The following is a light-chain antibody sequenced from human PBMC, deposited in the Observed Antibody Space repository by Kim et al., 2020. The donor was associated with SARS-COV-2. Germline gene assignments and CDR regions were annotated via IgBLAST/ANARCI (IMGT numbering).Light chain of an antibody. CDR1: QGIGTS. Sequence: AIQLAQSPSSLSASVGDRVTITCRASQGIGTSLVWYRQRPGKAPQLLMEGTSTLESGVPSGFTGSGSGTDFNLTFSSLQPEDFATYYCQQFQTFPPTFGQGTKVDIK. J-gene: IGKJ1*01. V-gene: IGKV1-13*02. CDR2: GTS. CDR3: QQFQTFPPT.